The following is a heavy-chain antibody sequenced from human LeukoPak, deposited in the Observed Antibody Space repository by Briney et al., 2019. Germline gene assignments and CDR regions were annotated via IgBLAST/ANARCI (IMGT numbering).Heavy chain of an antibody. CDR3: AKDIGVGDSSGYYYPSFDY. J-gene: IGHJ4*02. CDR2: ISWNSGSI. V-gene: IGHV3-9*01. D-gene: IGHD3-22*01. CDR1: GFTFSSYG. Sequence: GGSLRLSCAASGFTFSSYGMHWVRQAPGKGLEWVSGISWNSGSIGYADSVKGRFTISRDNAKNSLYLQMNSLRAEDTALYYCAKDIGVGDSSGYYYPSFDYWGQGTLVTVSS.